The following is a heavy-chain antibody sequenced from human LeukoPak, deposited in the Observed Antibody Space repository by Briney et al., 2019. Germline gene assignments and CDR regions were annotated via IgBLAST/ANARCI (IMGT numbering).Heavy chain of an antibody. D-gene: IGHD1-26*01. CDR3: TREDRPYCPFAY. J-gene: IGHJ4*02. V-gene: IGHV4-4*03. Sequence: PPGTLSLTCGVSGGSIDITNYWSWVRQAPGNGLEWIGEIAHDGTTNYNPSLRSRVVMSFDRANNQFSLSLTSVTAADTAVYYCTREDRPYCPFAYWGQGVLVTVSS. CDR2: IAHDGTT. CDR1: GGSIDITNY.